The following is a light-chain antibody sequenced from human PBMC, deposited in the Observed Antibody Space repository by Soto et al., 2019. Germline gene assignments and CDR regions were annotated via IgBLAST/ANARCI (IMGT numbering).Light chain of an antibody. CDR3: QSYDSSLSGSV. J-gene: IGLJ3*02. Sequence: QSVLTQPPSVSGAPVQRVTISCPGSSSNIGATYHVHWYQQLPGTAPKLLIYGNSNRPSGVPDRFSGSKSGTSASLAITGLQAEDEADYYCQSYDSSLSGSVFGGGTKLTVL. CDR1: SSNIGATYH. V-gene: IGLV1-40*01. CDR2: GNS.